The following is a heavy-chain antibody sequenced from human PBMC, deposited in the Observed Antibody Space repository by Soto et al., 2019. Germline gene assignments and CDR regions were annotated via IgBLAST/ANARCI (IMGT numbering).Heavy chain of an antibody. D-gene: IGHD1-26*01. CDR2: IYTSGST. CDR3: ARDGRYLGYYYGMDV. J-gene: IGHJ6*02. V-gene: IGHV4-4*07. Sequence: SETLSLTCTVSGGSISSYYWSWIRQPAGKGLGWIGRIYTSGSTNYNPPLKSRVTMSVDTSKNQFSLKLSSVTAADTAVYYCARDGRYLGYYYGMDVWGQGTTVTVSS. CDR1: GGSISSYY.